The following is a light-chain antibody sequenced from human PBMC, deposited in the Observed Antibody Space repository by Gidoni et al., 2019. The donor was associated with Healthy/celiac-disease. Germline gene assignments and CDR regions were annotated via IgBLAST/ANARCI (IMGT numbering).Light chain of an antibody. V-gene: IGKV1-27*01. Sequence: DIQMNQSPSSLSASVGDRVTITCRASQGISNYLAWYQQKPGKVPKLLIYAASTLQSGVPSRFSGSGSGTDFTLTISSLQPEDVATYYCQKYNSDPSYTFGQGTKVEIK. CDR2: AAS. CDR1: QGISNY. CDR3: QKYNSDPSYT. J-gene: IGKJ1*01.